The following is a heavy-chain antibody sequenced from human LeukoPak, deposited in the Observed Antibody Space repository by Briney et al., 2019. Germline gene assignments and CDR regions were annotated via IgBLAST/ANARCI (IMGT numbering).Heavy chain of an antibody. J-gene: IGHJ4*02. Sequence: GRSLRLSCAASGFTFDDYAMHWVRQAPGKGLEWVSGISWNSGSIGYADSVKGRFTISRDNAKNSLYLQMNSLRAEDMALYYCAKGLYSSSPTPFDYWGQGTLVTVSS. CDR1: GFTFDDYA. D-gene: IGHD6-6*01. CDR2: ISWNSGSI. CDR3: AKGLYSSSPTPFDY. V-gene: IGHV3-9*03.